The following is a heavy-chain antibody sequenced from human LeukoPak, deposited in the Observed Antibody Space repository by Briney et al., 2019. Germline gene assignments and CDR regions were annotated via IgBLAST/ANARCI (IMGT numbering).Heavy chain of an antibody. Sequence: PGGSLRLSCAASGFTFSSYSMNWVRQAPGKGLEWVSSISSSSSYIYYADSVKGRFTISRDNAKNSLYLQMNSLRAEDTAVYYCASWLGSSVKLFGYWGQGTLVTVSS. CDR3: ASWLGSSVKLFGY. CDR1: GFTFSSYS. V-gene: IGHV3-21*01. J-gene: IGHJ4*02. CDR2: ISSSSSYI. D-gene: IGHD6-6*01.